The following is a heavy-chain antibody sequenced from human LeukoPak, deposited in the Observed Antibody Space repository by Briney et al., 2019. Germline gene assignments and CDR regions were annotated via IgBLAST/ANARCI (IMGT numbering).Heavy chain of an antibody. Sequence: PGGSLRLSCAASGFTFDDYAMHWVRQAPGKGLEWVSGISWNSGSIGYADSVKGRFTISRDNAKNTLYLQMNSLRAEDTAVYYCARETRTNWFDPWGQGTLVTVSS. CDR3: ARETRTNWFDP. V-gene: IGHV3-9*01. D-gene: IGHD1-1*01. J-gene: IGHJ5*02. CDR2: ISWNSGSI. CDR1: GFTFDDYA.